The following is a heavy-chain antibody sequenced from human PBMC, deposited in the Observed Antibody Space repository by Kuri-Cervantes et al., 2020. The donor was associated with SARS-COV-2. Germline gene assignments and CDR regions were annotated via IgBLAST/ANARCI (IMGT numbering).Heavy chain of an antibody. CDR2: IYYSGST. J-gene: IGHJ4*02. CDR3: ARHEWEPYYFDY. V-gene: IGHV4-39*01. Sequence: SETLSLTCTVSGGSISSSSYYWGWIRQPPGKGLEWTGSIYYSGSTYYNPSLKSRVTISVDTSKNQFSLKLSSVTAADTAVYYCARHEWEPYYFDYWGQGTLVTVSS. CDR1: GGSISSSSYY. D-gene: IGHD1-26*01.